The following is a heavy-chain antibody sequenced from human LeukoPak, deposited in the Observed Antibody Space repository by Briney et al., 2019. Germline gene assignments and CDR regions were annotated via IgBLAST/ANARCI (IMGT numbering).Heavy chain of an antibody. D-gene: IGHD6-19*01. CDR2: ISSSSSYI. CDR1: GFTFSSYS. J-gene: IGHJ4*02. Sequence: GGSLRLSCAASGFTFSSYSMNWVRQAPGKGLEWVSSISSSSSYIYYADSVKGRFTISRDNAKNSLYLQMNSLRAEDTAVYYCARILLGYSSGWSEGGYFDYWGQGTLVTVSS. CDR3: ARILLGYSSGWSEGGYFDY. V-gene: IGHV3-21*01.